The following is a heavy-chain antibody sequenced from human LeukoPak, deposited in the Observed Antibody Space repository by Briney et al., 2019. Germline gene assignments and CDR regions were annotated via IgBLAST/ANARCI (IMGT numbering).Heavy chain of an antibody. V-gene: IGHV4-39*01. CDR2: IYYSGST. D-gene: IGHD6-19*01. CDR1: GGSISSSSYY. CDR3: ASQEYSSGWATGLYYFDY. J-gene: IGHJ4*02. Sequence: SETLSLTCTVSGGSISSSSYYWGWIRQPPGKGLEWIGSIYYSGSTYYNPSLKSRVTISVDTSKNQFSLKLSSVTAADTAVYYCASQEYSSGWATGLYYFDYWGQGTLVTVSS.